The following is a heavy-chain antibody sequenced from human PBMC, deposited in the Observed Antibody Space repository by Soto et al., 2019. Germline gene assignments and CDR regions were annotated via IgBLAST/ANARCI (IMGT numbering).Heavy chain of an antibody. CDR3: ARGFGSSWFHY. CDR2: ITGDGGVI. Sequence: EVHLVESGGGLVQPGGSLRLSCAGTGFIFNNYNMNWVRQAPGKGPEWVSFITGDGGVIYYADSVKGRFTISRDNAKHSLYLHMDSLRAEDTALYYCARGFGSSWFHYWGQGTHVTVSS. V-gene: IGHV3-48*01. D-gene: IGHD6-13*01. CDR1: GFIFNNYN. J-gene: IGHJ4*02.